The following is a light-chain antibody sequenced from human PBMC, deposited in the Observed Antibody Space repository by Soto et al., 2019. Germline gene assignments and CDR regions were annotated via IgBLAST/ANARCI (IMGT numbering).Light chain of an antibody. CDR3: QQDGHSSLRYS. J-gene: IGKJ2*01. Sequence: EIVLTQSPGTLSLSPGERATLSCRTSPSVNSNFLAWYQQKPGLAPRLLVYGSSTRAAGVPDRFSGSGSGTDFTLTISRLEPEDFAVYYGQQDGHSSLRYSFGQGTKLGVK. CDR2: GSS. CDR1: PSVNSNF. V-gene: IGKV3-20*01.